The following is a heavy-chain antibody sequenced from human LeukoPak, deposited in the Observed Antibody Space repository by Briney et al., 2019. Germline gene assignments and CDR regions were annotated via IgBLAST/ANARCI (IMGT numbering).Heavy chain of an antibody. V-gene: IGHV4-34*01. D-gene: IGHD3-16*02. CDR1: GGSFSGYY. Sequence: SETLSLTCAVYGGSFSGYYWSWIRQPPGKGLEWIGEINHRGSTNYNPSLKSRVTISVDTSKNQFSLKLSSVTAADTAVYYCARGSKITFGGVIVYGSYFDYWGQGTLVTVSS. CDR2: INHRGST. J-gene: IGHJ4*02. CDR3: ARGSKITFGGVIVYGSYFDY.